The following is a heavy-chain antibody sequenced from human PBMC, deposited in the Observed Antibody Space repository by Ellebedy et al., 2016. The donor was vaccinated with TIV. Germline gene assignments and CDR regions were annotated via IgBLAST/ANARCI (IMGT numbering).Heavy chain of an antibody. CDR3: ARGIAVSGWRAVDY. D-gene: IGHD6-19*01. CDR1: GYTFTVSIYY. Sequence: AASVKVSCKASGYTFTVSIYYMYWVRQAPGQGLEWMGWMNPNSGDTKYAQKFQGRVTMTRDTSISTAYMELSRLRSDDTAVYYCARGIAVSGWRAVDYWGQGTLVTVSS. CDR2: MNPNSGDT. J-gene: IGHJ4*02. V-gene: IGHV1-2*02.